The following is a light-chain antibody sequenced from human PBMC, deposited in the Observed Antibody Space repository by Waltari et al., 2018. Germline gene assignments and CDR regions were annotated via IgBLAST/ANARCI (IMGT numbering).Light chain of an antibody. Sequence: EVVMTQSPVTLSVSPGDRATLSCRASQSGSGKLAWYQQKPGQAPRLLIYGASTRVTDIPARFSGRGSGTEFTLTISSLQSEDFAVYYCQQYDNWPRTFGQGTKVESK. J-gene: IGKJ1*01. CDR3: QQYDNWPRT. CDR1: QSGSGK. CDR2: GAS. V-gene: IGKV3-15*01.